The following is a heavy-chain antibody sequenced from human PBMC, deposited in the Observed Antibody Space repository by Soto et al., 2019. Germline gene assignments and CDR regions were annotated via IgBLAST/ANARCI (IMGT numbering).Heavy chain of an antibody. CDR2: VYYTGTT. CDR3: ARDTVLTGMFDF. V-gene: IGHV4-59*01. J-gene: IGHJ4*02. Sequence: SETLSLTCTVSGGSIGSYHWSWVRQPPGKGLEWIASVYYTGTTNYNPSLGSRVTISIDAPENQISLKLTSVTAADTAFYYCARDTVLTGMFDFWGQGTLVTVSS. CDR1: GGSIGSYH. D-gene: IGHD4-17*01.